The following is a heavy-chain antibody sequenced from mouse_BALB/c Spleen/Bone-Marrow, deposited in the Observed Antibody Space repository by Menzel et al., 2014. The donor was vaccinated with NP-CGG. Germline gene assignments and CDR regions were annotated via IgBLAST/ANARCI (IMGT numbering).Heavy chain of an antibody. CDR1: GFTFTDYY. CDR2: IRNKANGYTT. J-gene: IGHJ2*01. Sequence: EVMLVESGVGLVQPGGSLRLSCATSGFTFTDYYMNWVRQPPGKALEWLGFIRNKANGYTTEYSASVKGRFTISRDNSQSILYLQMNPMRAEDSATDYCARDKGGILFDYWGQGTTLTVSS. CDR3: ARDKGGILFDY. V-gene: IGHV7-3*02. D-gene: IGHD1-1*02.